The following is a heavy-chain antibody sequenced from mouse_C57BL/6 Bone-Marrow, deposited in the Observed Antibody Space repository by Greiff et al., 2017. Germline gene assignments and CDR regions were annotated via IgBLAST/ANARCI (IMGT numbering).Heavy chain of an antibody. D-gene: IGHD2-10*02. CDR2: ISSGGDYI. CDR3: TRAEYQRFAY. CDR1: GFTFSSYA. J-gene: IGHJ3*01. V-gene: IGHV5-9-1*02. Sequence: EVQGVESGEGLVKPGGSLKLSCAASGFTFSSYAMSWVRQTPEKRLEWVAYISSGGDYIYYAATVKGRFTISRDNARNTLYQQKSSLKSEDTAMYYCTRAEYQRFAYWGQGTLVTVSA.